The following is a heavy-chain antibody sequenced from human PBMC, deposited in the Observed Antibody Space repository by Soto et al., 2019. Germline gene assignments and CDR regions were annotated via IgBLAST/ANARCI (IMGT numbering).Heavy chain of an antibody. CDR3: ARAPPVGYYDFWSGSLYYFDY. J-gene: IGHJ4*02. V-gene: IGHV4-34*01. CDR2: INHSGST. D-gene: IGHD3-3*01. CDR1: GGSFSGYY. Sequence: PSETLSLTCAAYGGSFSGYYWSWIRQPPGKGLEWIGEINHSGSTNYNPSLKSRVTISVDTSKNQFSLKLSSVTAADTAVYYCARAPPVGYYDFWSGSLYYFDYWGQGTLVTVSS.